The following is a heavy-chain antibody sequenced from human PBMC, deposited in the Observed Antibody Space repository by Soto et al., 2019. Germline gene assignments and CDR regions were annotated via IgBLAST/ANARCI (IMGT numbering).Heavy chain of an antibody. CDR1: GYTFSTYG. J-gene: IGHJ3*01. V-gene: IGHV1-18*01. CDR2: INPLKGDT. D-gene: IGHD2-2*02. Sequence: VQLVQSGAEMKKPGASVKVSCKASGYTFSTYGITWVRQAPGQGLDWMGWINPLKGDTNSAARFQDRVTMTTDTSTRTAYMELRSLRSDDTAVYYCARVKVPAAILGAFDLWGQGTLVTVAS. CDR3: ARVKVPAAILGAFDL.